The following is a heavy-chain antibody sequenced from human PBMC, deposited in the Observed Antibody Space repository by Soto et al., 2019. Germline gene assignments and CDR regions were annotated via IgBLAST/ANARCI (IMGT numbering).Heavy chain of an antibody. J-gene: IGHJ6*02. CDR3: ARDRQYSQFWSGYQNEGPYNMDV. Sequence: SETLSVNCAGYCGSFSGYYWTWIRQAPGKGLEWIGEINHSGGTNYNSSLKSRVIISVDTSKNQFSLILYSVTAADTAVYFCARDRQYSQFWSGYQNEGPYNMDVWGQGTTVTVS. D-gene: IGHD3-3*02. V-gene: IGHV4-34*01. CDR1: CGSFSGYY. CDR2: INHSGGT.